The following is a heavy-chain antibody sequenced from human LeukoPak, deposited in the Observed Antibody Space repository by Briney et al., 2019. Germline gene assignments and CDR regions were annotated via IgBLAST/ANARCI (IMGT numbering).Heavy chain of an antibody. V-gene: IGHV4-4*07. J-gene: IGHJ5*02. CDR2: IYTSGGT. Sequence: SETLSLTCTVSGGSISSYYWSWIRLAAGKGLERIGRIYTSGGTNYNPSLESRVTMSVDTSKNQFSLNLSSVTPADTAVYYCARGIYSSGWYWLDPWGQGILVTVSS. D-gene: IGHD6-19*01. CDR1: GGSISSYY. CDR3: ARGIYSSGWYWLDP.